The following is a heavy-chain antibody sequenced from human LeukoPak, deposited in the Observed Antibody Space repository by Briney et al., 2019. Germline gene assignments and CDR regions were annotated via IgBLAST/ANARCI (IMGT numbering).Heavy chain of an antibody. J-gene: IGHJ4*02. CDR3: ARASGIAAAGDFDY. V-gene: IGHV3-66*01. Sequence: GGSLRLSCAASGFTVSSNYMSWVRQAPGEGLEWVSVIYSGGSTYYADSVKGRFTISRDNSKNTLYLQMNSLRAEDTAVYYCARASGIAAAGDFDYWGQGTLVTVSS. CDR2: IYSGGST. CDR1: GFTVSSNY. D-gene: IGHD6-13*01.